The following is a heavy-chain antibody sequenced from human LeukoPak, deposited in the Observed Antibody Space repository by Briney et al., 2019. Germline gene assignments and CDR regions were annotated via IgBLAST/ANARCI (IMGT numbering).Heavy chain of an antibody. Sequence: ASVKVSCKASGNTFTNYYVHWVRQAPGQGLEWMGWINPNSGGTNYAQKFQGRVTMTRDTSISTAYMELSRLRSDDTAVYYCASEYQLPNYYGMDVWGQGTTVTVSS. D-gene: IGHD2-2*01. CDR2: INPNSGGT. CDR1: GNTFTNYY. CDR3: ASEYQLPNYYGMDV. V-gene: IGHV1-2*02. J-gene: IGHJ6*02.